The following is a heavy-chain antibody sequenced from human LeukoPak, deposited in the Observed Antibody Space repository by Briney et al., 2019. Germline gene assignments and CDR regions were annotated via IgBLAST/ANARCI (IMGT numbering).Heavy chain of an antibody. CDR2: IYYSGST. Sequence: SETLSLTCTVSGGSISNYYWSWIRQPPGKGLEWIGYIYYSGSTNYNPSPKSRVTISVDTSKNQFSLKLSSVTAADTAVYFCARGFRGDNFDYWGQGTLVTVSS. CDR1: GGSISNYY. CDR3: ARGFRGDNFDY. J-gene: IGHJ4*02. V-gene: IGHV4-59*08. D-gene: IGHD7-27*01.